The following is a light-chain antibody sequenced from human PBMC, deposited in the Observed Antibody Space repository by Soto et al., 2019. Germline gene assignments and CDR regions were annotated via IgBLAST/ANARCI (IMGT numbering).Light chain of an antibody. J-gene: IGLJ1*01. Sequence: QSALTQPPSVSAAPGQKVTISCSGSSSNVGNNYLSWFQHLPGAAPKLLIYENKKRPSGIPDRFSGSKSGTSATLGITGLQTGDEADYYCGTWDSSLSVYVFGTGTRSPS. V-gene: IGLV1-51*02. CDR1: SSNVGNNY. CDR2: ENK. CDR3: GTWDSSLSVYV.